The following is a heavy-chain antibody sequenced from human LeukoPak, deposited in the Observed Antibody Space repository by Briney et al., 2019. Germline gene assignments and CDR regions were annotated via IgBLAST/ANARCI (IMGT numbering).Heavy chain of an antibody. D-gene: IGHD3-10*01. Sequence: SETLSLTCAVYGGSFSGYYWSWIRQPPGKGLEWIGEINHSGSTNYNPSLKSRVTISVDTSKNQFSLKLSSVTAADTAVYYCARGDYYGSGSYYAVKKYYFDYRGQGTLVTVSS. CDR2: INHSGST. CDR1: GGSFSGYY. J-gene: IGHJ4*02. V-gene: IGHV4-34*01. CDR3: ARGDYYGSGSYYAVKKYYFDY.